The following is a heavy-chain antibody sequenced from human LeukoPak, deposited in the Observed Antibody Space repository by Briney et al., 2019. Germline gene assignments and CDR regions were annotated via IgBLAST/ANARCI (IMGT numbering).Heavy chain of an antibody. CDR1: GGSFSGYY. Sequence: SETLSLTCAVYGGSFSGYYWSRIRQPPGKGLEWIGEINHSGSTNYNPSLKSRVTISVDTSKNQFSLKLSSVTAADTAVYYCARGYHATSIGRGYDGYFDYWGQGTLVTVSS. V-gene: IGHV4-34*01. CDR2: INHSGST. D-gene: IGHD5-18*01. J-gene: IGHJ4*02. CDR3: ARGYHATSIGRGYDGYFDY.